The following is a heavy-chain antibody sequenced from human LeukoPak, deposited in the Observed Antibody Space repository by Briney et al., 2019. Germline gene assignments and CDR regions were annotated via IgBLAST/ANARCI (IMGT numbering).Heavy chain of an antibody. V-gene: IGHV4-38-2*01. Sequence: SETLSLTCAVSGYSISSGYYWGWIRQPPGKGLEGIGSIYHSGSTYYNPSLKSRVTISVDTSKNQFSLKLSSVTAADTAVYYCARLDSTSWSPSDYWGQGTLVTVSS. CDR1: GYSISSGYY. J-gene: IGHJ4*02. CDR3: ARLDSTSWSPSDY. CDR2: IYHSGST. D-gene: IGHD2-2*01.